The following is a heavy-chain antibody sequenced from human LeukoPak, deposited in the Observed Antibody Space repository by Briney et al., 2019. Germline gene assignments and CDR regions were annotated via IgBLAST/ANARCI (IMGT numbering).Heavy chain of an antibody. CDR2: LDPEDCET. D-gene: IGHD3-10*01. J-gene: IGHJ3*02. CDR3: ATSRYYYGSRNRRAVYAFDI. Sequence: ASVKVPRKVSGYSLPELPLHWLGQAPAKGLERMGGLDPEDCETIYSQKFQGCGNMTEDKSADTVFMELSRLNSENTAVYYCATSRYYYGSRNRRAVYAFDIWGQGTMVTVSS. CDR1: GYSLPELP. V-gene: IGHV1-24*01.